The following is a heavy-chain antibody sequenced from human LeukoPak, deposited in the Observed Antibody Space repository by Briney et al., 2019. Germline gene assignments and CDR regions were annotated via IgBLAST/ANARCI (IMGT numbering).Heavy chain of an antibody. CDR1: GFTFDDYA. CDR2: ISWNSGSI. Sequence: PGGSLRLSCAASGFTFDDYAMHWVRQAPGKGLEWVSGISWNSGSIGYADSVKGRFTISRAHAKNSLYLQMNSLRAEGLALYYCAKDGGGAGYYDSSGYLDYWGQGTLVTVSS. D-gene: IGHD3-22*01. CDR3: AKDGGGAGYYDSSGYLDY. J-gene: IGHJ4*02. V-gene: IGHV3-9*03.